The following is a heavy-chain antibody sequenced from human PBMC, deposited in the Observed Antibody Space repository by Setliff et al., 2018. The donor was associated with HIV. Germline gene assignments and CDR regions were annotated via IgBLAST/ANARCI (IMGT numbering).Heavy chain of an antibody. CDR3: ARALYGDYGGDLNWLDP. J-gene: IGHJ5*02. CDR2: INTNSGSP. Sequence: WASVKVSCKTSGYNFENYAINWVRQAPGQGLEWMGWINTNSGSPTYAQAFTGRFLFSVDTVVATAYLQINNLKTEDTAVYYCARALYGDYGGDLNWLDPWGQGTRVTVSS. V-gene: IGHV7-4-1*02. D-gene: IGHD4-17*01. CDR1: GYNFENYA.